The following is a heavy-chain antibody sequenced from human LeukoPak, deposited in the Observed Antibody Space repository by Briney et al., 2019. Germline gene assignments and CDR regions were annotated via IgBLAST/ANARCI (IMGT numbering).Heavy chain of an antibody. CDR2: ISTSGSTV. V-gene: IGHV3-11*01. CDR3: ARDRQFRLHAP. J-gene: IGHJ5*02. CDR1: GFTFTDYY. Sequence: GGSLRLSCTASGFTFTDYYMAWVRQAPGKGLEWLSYISTSGSTVSYVDSVKGRFTISRDNAKNSVYLQIDSLRAEDTAMYYCARDRQFRLHAPWGQGILVTVSS. D-gene: IGHD3-16*01.